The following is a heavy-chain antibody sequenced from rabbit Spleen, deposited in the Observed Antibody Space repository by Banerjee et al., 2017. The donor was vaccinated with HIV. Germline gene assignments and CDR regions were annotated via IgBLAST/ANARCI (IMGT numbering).Heavy chain of an antibody. J-gene: IGHJ4*01. CDR3: ARDYSNGNYYKDL. Sequence: QSLEESGGDLVKPGASLTLTCTASGFSFSSTHWIYWVRQAPGKGLEWIGTIYAGSTGTIDYASWAKGRFTISKTSSTTVTLQVTSLTAADTATYFCARDYSNGNYYKDLWGPGTLVTVS. D-gene: IGHD1-1*01. CDR2: IYAGSTGTI. V-gene: IGHV1S40*01. CDR1: GFSFSSTHW.